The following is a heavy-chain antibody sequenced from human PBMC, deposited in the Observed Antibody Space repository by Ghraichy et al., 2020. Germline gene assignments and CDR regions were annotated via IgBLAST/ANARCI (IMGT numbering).Heavy chain of an antibody. Sequence: GGSLNISCVGSGFSFSGYSMNWVRQSPGKGLEWVSYITSSSRTKSYADSVKGRFTISRDNAQNSLYLQMNSLRDEDTAVYYCARGSRVVRFYYYDGMDVWGQGTTVTVSS. CDR2: ITSSSRTK. CDR1: GFSFSGYS. V-gene: IGHV3-48*02. CDR3: ARGSRVVRFYYYDGMDV. D-gene: IGHD4-23*01. J-gene: IGHJ6*02.